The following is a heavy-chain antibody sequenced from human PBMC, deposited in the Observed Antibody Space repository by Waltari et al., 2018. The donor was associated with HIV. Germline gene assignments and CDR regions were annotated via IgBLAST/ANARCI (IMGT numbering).Heavy chain of an antibody. CDR3: ARSEEKYYYDSSGYYGAYNWFDP. CDR1: GGSISSYY. CDR2: IYYSGST. D-gene: IGHD3-22*01. J-gene: IGHJ5*02. Sequence: QVQLQESGPGLVKPSETLSLTCTVSGGSISSYYWSWIRQPPGKGREWIGYIYYSGSTNYNPSLKSRVTISVDTSKNQFSLKLSSVTAADTAVYYCARSEEKYYYDSSGYYGAYNWFDPWGQGTLVTVSS. V-gene: IGHV4-59*01.